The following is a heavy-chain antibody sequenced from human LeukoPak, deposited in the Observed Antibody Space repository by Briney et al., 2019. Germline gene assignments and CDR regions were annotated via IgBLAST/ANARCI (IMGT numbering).Heavy chain of an antibody. CDR1: GFTFSSYSMN. J-gene: IGHJ4*02. D-gene: IGHD3-10*01. V-gene: IGHV4-39*01. Sequence: GSLRLSCAASGFTFSSYSMNWVRQPPGKGLEWIGSTYYSGSTYYNPSLKSRVTISVDTSKNQFSLKLSSVTAADTAVYYCARSNVLLWFGELSPFDYWGQGTLVTVSS. CDR3: ARSNVLLWFGELSPFDY. CDR2: TYYSGST.